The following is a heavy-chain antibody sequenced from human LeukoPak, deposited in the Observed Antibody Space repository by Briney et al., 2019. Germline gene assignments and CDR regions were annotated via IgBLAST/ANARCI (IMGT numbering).Heavy chain of an antibody. Sequence: ASVKVSCKASGCTFTSYYMHWVRQAPGQGLEWMGIINPSGGSTSYAQKLQGRVTMTTDTSTSTAYMELRSLRSDDTAVYYCARDVVGYFDYWGQGTLVTVSS. D-gene: IGHD2-2*01. CDR2: INPSGGST. V-gene: IGHV1-46*01. CDR3: ARDVVGYFDY. J-gene: IGHJ4*02. CDR1: GCTFTSYY.